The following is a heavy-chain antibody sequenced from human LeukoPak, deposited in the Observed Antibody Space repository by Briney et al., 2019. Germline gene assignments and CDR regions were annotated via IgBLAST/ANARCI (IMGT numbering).Heavy chain of an antibody. Sequence: GGSPRLSCGASGFTFSSYEMNWVRQAPGKGLEGVSYFSSSRSTIYSADTVKGRFTITRDNAKNSLYLQMNSLRAEDTAVYYCAREGIAAAGGYFDYWGQGTLVTVSS. CDR3: AREGIAAAGGYFDY. J-gene: IGHJ4*02. V-gene: IGHV3-48*03. CDR2: FSSSRSTI. D-gene: IGHD6-13*01. CDR1: GFTFSSYE.